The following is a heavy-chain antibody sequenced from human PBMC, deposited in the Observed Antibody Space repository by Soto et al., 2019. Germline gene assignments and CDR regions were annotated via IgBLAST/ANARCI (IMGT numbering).Heavy chain of an antibody. CDR2: ISYDGSNK. V-gene: IGHV3-30-3*01. CDR3: ARLGEATVTTGYYYYGMDV. Sequence: QVLLVESGGGVVQPGRSLRLSFAASGFTFSSYAMHWVRQAPGKGLEWVAVISYDGSNKYYADSVKGRFTISRDNSKNTLYLQMNSLRAEDTAVYYCARLGEATVTTGYYYYGMDVWGQGTTVTVSS. J-gene: IGHJ6*02. D-gene: IGHD4-17*01. CDR1: GFTFSSYA.